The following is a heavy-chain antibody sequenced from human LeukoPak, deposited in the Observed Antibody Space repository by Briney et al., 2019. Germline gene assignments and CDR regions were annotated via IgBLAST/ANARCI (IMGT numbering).Heavy chain of an antibody. V-gene: IGHV3-15*01. CDR1: GFTVSNVW. J-gene: IGHJ4*02. D-gene: IGHD1-14*01. Sequence: KPGGSLRLSCAASGFTVSNVWMSWVRQAPGKGLERVGRIKSNSDGGTTDYAAPVKGRFTISKDDSKNTLFLQMSSLEIEDTAVYYCTTSGITARWGQGNLVTVSS. CDR3: TTSGITAR. CDR2: IKSNSDGGTT.